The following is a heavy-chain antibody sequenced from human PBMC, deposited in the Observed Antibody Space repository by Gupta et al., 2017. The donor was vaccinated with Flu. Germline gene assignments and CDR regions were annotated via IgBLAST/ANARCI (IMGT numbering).Heavy chain of an antibody. CDR2: INHSGST. J-gene: IGHJ4*02. D-gene: IGHD6-19*01. Sequence: QVQLQQWGAGLLKPSETLSLTCAVYGGSFSGYYWSWIRQPPGKGLEWIGEINHSGSTNYNPSLKSRVTISVDTSKNQFSLKLSSVTAADTAVYYCARGSGWFLRYFDYWGQGTLVTVSS. V-gene: IGHV4-34*01. CDR1: GGSFSGYY. CDR3: ARGSGWFLRYFDY.